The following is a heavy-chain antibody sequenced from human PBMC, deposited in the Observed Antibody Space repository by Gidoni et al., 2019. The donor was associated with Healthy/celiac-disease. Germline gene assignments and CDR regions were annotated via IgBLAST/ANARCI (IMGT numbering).Heavy chain of an antibody. CDR1: GGSISSSSYY. V-gene: IGHV4-39*01. CDR3: ARGLSFSDGMDV. D-gene: IGHD3-10*01. CDR2: IYYSGST. J-gene: IGHJ6*02. Sequence: QLQLQESGPGLVKPSETLSLTCTVSGGSISSSSYYWGWIRQPPGKGLEWIGRIYYSGSTYYNPSLKSRVTISVDTSKNQFSLKLSSVTAADTAVYYCARGLSFSDGMDVWGQGTTVTVSS.